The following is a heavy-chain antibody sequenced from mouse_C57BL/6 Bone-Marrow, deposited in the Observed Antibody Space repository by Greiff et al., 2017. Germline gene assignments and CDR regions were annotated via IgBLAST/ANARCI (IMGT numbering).Heavy chain of an antibody. CDR3: ARTDYYGSRN. Sequence: QVQLQQPGAELVKPGASVKLSCKASGYTFTSYWMHWVKQRPGQGLEWIGMIHPNSGSTNYNEKFKSKATLTVDKSSSTAYMQLRSLTSEDSAVYYCARTDYYGSRNWGQGTLVTVSA. J-gene: IGHJ3*01. CDR1: GYTFTSYW. CDR2: IHPNSGST. V-gene: IGHV1-64*01. D-gene: IGHD1-1*01.